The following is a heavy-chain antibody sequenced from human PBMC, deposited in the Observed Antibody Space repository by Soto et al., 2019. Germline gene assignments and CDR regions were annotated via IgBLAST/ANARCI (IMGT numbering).Heavy chain of an antibody. J-gene: IGHJ5*02. CDR1: GGTFSSYA. CDR3: ARSTYCSSTSCYNWFDP. CDR2: IIPIFGTA. Sequence: SVKVSCKASGGTFSSYAISWVRQAPGQGLEWMGGIIPIFGTANYAQKFQGRVTITADESTSTAYMELSSLRSEDTAVYYCARSTYCSSTSCYNWFDPWGQGTLVTVSS. V-gene: IGHV1-69*13. D-gene: IGHD2-2*01.